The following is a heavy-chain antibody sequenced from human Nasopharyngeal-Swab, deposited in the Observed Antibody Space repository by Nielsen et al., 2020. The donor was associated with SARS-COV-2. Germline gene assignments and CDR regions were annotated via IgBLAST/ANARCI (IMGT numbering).Heavy chain of an antibody. J-gene: IGHJ4*02. Sequence: SETLSLTCTVSGGSISSGSYYWSWIRPPAGKGLEWIGRIYTSGSTNYNPSLKSRVTISVDTSRNQFSLKLSSVTAADTAVYYCARGYYYDSSGYYDYWGQGTLVTVSS. CDR2: IYTSGST. V-gene: IGHV4-61*02. D-gene: IGHD3-22*01. CDR1: GGSISSGSYY. CDR3: ARGYYYDSSGYYDY.